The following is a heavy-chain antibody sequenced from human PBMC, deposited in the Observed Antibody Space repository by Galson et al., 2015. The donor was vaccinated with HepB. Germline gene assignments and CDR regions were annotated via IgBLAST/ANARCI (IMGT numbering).Heavy chain of an antibody. CDR3: ARESPAYYDVLTGYSYYYYAMDV. V-gene: IGHV3-48*02. J-gene: IGHJ6*02. CDR2: ISRSSTTI. Sequence: SLRLSCATSGFTFGDYAMSWFRQAPGKGLEWVSYISRSSTTIYYADSVKGRFTISRDNAKNSLYLQMNSLRDEDTAVYYCARESPAYYDVLTGYSYYYYAMDVWGQGTTVTVSS. CDR1: GFTFGDYA. D-gene: IGHD3-9*01.